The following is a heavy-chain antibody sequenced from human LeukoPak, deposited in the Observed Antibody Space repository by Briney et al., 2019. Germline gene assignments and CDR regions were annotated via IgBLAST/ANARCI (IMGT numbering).Heavy chain of an antibody. CDR2: IKQDGSEK. Sequence: PGGSLRLSCAASGFTFSSYWMSWVRQAPGKGLEWVANIKQDGSEKYYVDSAKGRFTISRDNAKNSLYLQMNSLRAEDTAVYYCAREVEYQLLYYYYYYMDVWGKGTTVTVSS. CDR1: GFTFSSYW. D-gene: IGHD2-2*01. J-gene: IGHJ6*03. V-gene: IGHV3-7*01. CDR3: AREVEYQLLYYYYYYMDV.